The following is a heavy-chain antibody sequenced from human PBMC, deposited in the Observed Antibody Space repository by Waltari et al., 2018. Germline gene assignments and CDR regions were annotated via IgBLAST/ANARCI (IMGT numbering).Heavy chain of an antibody. V-gene: IGHV1-24*01. CDR3: ATLYCSSTSCLIFFDY. CDR2: FDTEDGET. D-gene: IGHD2-2*01. CDR1: GYTLTELS. J-gene: IGHJ4*02. Sequence: QVQLVQSGAEVKKPGASVKVSCTVSGYTLTELSMHWVRQAPGKGLEWMGGFDTEDGETIYAQKFQGRVTMTEDTSTDTAYMELSSLRSEDTAVYYCATLYCSSTSCLIFFDYWGQGTLVTVSS.